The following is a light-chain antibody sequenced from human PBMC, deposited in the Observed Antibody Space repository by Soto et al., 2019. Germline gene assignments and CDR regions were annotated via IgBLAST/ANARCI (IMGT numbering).Light chain of an antibody. J-gene: IGLJ1*01. Sequence: QSALTQPPSASGSPGQSVTISCIGTASDIGRYNYVSWYQHHPGKAPKLIIYEVTKRPSGVPDRFSGSKSGNTASLTVSGLQADDEADYYCNSYVGSNNYVFGPGTKSPS. CDR2: EVT. CDR1: ASDIGRYNY. V-gene: IGLV2-8*01. CDR3: NSYVGSNNYV.